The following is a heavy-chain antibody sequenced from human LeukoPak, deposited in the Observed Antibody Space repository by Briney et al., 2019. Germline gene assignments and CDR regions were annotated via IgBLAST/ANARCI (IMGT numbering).Heavy chain of an antibody. Sequence: SETLSLTCIVSGGSISSYYWSWIRQPPGKGLEWIGYIYSSGSTDSNPSLKSRVTISVDTSKSQFSLKMTSVTAADTAVYYCARQGSGGRAFDIWGQGAMVTVSS. CDR1: GGSISSYY. J-gene: IGHJ3*02. V-gene: IGHV4-59*08. CDR3: ARQGSGGRAFDI. CDR2: IYSSGST. D-gene: IGHD1-26*01.